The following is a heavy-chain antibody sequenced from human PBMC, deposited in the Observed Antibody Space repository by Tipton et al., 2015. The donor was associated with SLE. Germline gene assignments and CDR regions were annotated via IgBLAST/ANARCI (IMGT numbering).Heavy chain of an antibody. CDR1: GGSISSTSYY. CDR2: LYYSGNT. CDR3: ARDSGY. J-gene: IGHJ4*02. Sequence: TLSLTCTVSGGSISSTSYYWGWIRQPPGKGLEWIGSLYYSGNTYYNSSPKSRVTISVDTSKNQISLKVNSVTAADTAVYYCARDSGYWGQGTLVTVSS. V-gene: IGHV4-39*01.